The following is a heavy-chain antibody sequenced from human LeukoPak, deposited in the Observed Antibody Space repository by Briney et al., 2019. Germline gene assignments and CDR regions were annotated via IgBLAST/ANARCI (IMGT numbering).Heavy chain of an antibody. Sequence: GSLRLSCAASGFTFSSYAMSWIRQPPGKGLEWIGEINHSGSTNYNPSLKSRVTISVDTSKNQFSLKLSSVTAADTAVYYCARPRMRTNYFDYWGQGTLVTVSS. CDR3: ARPRMRTNYFDY. CDR1: GFTFSSYA. D-gene: IGHD2-8*01. V-gene: IGHV4-34*01. J-gene: IGHJ4*02. CDR2: INHSGST.